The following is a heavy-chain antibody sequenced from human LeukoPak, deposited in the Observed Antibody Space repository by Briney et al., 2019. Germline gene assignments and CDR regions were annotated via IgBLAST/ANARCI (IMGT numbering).Heavy chain of an antibody. J-gene: IGHJ6*03. CDR2: IDDDGTDA. V-gene: IGHV3-74*01. CDR1: GLTSGNYW. CDR3: ARGMLSSAGYHWYYYMDV. D-gene: IGHD3-3*01. Sequence: GGSLRLSCVASGLTSGNYWMHWVRQAPGKGPVLVSRIDDDGTDAHYAVSVKGRFTISRDNAKNTLYLQMNSLRGEDTAVYYCARGMLSSAGYHWYYYMDVWGKGAMVTVSS.